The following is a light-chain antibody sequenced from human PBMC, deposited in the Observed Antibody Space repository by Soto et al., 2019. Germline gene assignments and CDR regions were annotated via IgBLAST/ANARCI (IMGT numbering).Light chain of an antibody. V-gene: IGKV4-1*01. CDR3: QQYYSIPLT. CDR2: WAS. J-gene: IGKJ4*01. Sequence: DIVMTQSPDSLAVSLGERATINCKSSQSVLYNSNNKNYLTWYQHKPGQPPKLLIYWASTRESGVPDRFSGSGSGTDFTLTISSLQAEDVAVYYCQQYYSIPLTFGGGTKVEL. CDR1: QSVLYNSNNKNY.